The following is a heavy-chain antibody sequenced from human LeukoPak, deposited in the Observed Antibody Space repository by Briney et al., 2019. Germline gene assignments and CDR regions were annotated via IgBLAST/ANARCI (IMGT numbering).Heavy chain of an antibody. CDR2: IYYGGST. CDR3: ARVLGYCSGGSCYGYFDY. D-gene: IGHD2-15*01. V-gene: IGHV4-39*07. J-gene: IGHJ4*02. CDR1: GGSISTSTYY. Sequence: SETLSLTCTVSGGSISTSTYYWGWIRQPPGKGLEWTASIYYGGSTYYNPSLKSRVTISIDTAKNQFSLKLSSVTAADTAVYYCARVLGYCSGGSCYGYFDYWGQGTLVTVSS.